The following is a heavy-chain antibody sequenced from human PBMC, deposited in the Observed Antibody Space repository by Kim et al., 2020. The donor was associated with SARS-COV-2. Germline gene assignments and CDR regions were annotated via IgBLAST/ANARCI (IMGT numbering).Heavy chain of an antibody. CDR3: ARDEYGSGSYYKIYYYYGMDV. CDR2: ISAYNGNT. CDR1: GYTFTSYG. Sequence: ASVKVSCKASGYTFTSYGISWVRQAPGQGLEWMGWISAYNGNTNYAQKLQGRVTMTTDTSTSTAYMELRSLRSDDTAVYYCARDEYGSGSYYKIYYYYGMDVWGQGTTVTVSS. D-gene: IGHD3-10*01. J-gene: IGHJ6*02. V-gene: IGHV1-18*04.